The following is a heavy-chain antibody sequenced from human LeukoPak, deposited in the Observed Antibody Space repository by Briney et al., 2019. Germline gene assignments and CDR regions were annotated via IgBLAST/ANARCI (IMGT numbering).Heavy chain of an antibody. CDR1: GGSISSYY. CDR2: IYYSGST. Sequence: SETLSLTCTVSGGSISSYYWSWIRQPPGKGLDWIGYIYYSGSTNYNPSLKSRVTISVDTSKNQFSLNLSSVTAADTAVYYCARILVGATARQDAFDIWGQGTMVTVSS. J-gene: IGHJ3*02. V-gene: IGHV4-59*01. CDR3: ARILVGATARQDAFDI. D-gene: IGHD1-26*01.